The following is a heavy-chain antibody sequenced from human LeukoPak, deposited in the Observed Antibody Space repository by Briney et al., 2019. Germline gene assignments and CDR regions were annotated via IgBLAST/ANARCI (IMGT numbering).Heavy chain of an antibody. CDR2: ISSSSSTI. Sequence: QSGGSLRLSCAASGFTFSSYSMNWVRQAPGKGLEWVSYISSSSSTIYYADSVKGRFTISRDNAKNSLYLQMNSLRAEDTAVYYCARDDYDFRSGLDVWGKGTTVTVSS. J-gene: IGHJ6*04. CDR1: GFTFSSYS. D-gene: IGHD3-3*01. V-gene: IGHV3-48*01. CDR3: ARDDYDFRSGLDV.